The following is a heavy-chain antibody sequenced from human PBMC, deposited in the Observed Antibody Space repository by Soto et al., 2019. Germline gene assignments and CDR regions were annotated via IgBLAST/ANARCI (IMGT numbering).Heavy chain of an antibody. CDR3: ARDHWQWLVPRGAMFDY. Sequence: QVQLMESGGGVVQPGRSLRLSCAASGFTFSSYAMHWVGQAPGKGLEWVAVISYDGSNKYYADSVKGRFTISRDNSKNTLYLQMNSLRAEDTAVYYCARDHWQWLVPRGAMFDYWGQGTLVTVSS. D-gene: IGHD6-19*01. CDR1: GFTFSSYA. CDR2: ISYDGSNK. V-gene: IGHV3-30-3*01. J-gene: IGHJ4*02.